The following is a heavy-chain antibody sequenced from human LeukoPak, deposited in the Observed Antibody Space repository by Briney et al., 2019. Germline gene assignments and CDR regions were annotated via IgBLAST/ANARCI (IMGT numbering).Heavy chain of an antibody. D-gene: IGHD5-12*01. CDR1: GFTFSDRY. Sequence: GSLRLSCGAAGFTFSDRYMSWIRQAPGKGMEWVAYISPNGNTIHYADSVKGRFTISRDNAKNSLFLQVNSLRAEDTAMYYCATETGWLFDYWGQGTLVTVSS. V-gene: IGHV3-11*04. CDR3: ATETGWLFDY. J-gene: IGHJ4*02. CDR2: ISPNGNTI.